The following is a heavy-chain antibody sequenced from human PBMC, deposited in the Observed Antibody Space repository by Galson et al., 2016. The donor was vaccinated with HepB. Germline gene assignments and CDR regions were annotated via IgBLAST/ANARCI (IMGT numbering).Heavy chain of an antibody. Sequence: LSLTCTVSGGSISSSGYYWGWIRQPPGKGLEWIGSIYYSGTTYYNPSLKSRVTISLDTPKNQFSFKLRSVTAADTAMYYCARHDYDSSGYNWFDPWGQGTLVTVSS. V-gene: IGHV4-39*01. CDR1: GGSISSSGYY. CDR3: ARHDYDSSGYNWFDP. CDR2: IYYSGTT. D-gene: IGHD3-22*01. J-gene: IGHJ5*02.